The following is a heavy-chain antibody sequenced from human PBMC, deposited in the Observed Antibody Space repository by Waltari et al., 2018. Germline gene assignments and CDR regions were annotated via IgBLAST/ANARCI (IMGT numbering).Heavy chain of an antibody. D-gene: IGHD3-3*01. J-gene: IGHJ5*02. V-gene: IGHV4-61*02. Sequence: QVQLQESGPGLVKPSQTLSLTCTVSGGSISSGSYYWSWIRQPAGKGLEWIGRIYTSGSTNYNPSLKSRVTISVDTSKNQFSLKLSSVTAADTAVYYCARDLRADFWSGSHNWFDPWGQGTLVTVSS. CDR1: GGSISSGSYY. CDR3: ARDLRADFWSGSHNWFDP. CDR2: IYTSGST.